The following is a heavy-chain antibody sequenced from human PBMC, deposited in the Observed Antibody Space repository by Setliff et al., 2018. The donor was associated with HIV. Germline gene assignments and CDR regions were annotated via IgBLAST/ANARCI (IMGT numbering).Heavy chain of an antibody. V-gene: IGHV1-3*01. CDR2: INAGNGHT. J-gene: IGHJ4*02. CDR1: GYTFTSYA. D-gene: IGHD6-13*01. Sequence: ASVKVSCKASGYTFTSYAMHWVRQAPGQRLEWMGWINAGNGHTKYSQKFQGRVTITRDTSASTAYMELSSLRSEDTAVYYCARVGAAAGTDYWGQGTLVTVSS. CDR3: ARVGAAAGTDY.